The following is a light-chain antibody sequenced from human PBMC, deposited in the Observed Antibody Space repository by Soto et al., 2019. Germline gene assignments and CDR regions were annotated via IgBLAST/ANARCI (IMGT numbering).Light chain of an antibody. CDR2: EVS. CDR3: SSYTSSSTHYV. V-gene: IGLV2-14*01. Sequence: QSALTQPASVSGSPGQSITISCTGTSSDVGGYNYVSWYQQHPGKAPKLMIYEVSNRPSGVSNRFSGSKSGNTASLTISGLQAADEAAYYCSSYTSSSTHYVFGTGTKLTVL. CDR1: SSDVGGYNY. J-gene: IGLJ1*01.